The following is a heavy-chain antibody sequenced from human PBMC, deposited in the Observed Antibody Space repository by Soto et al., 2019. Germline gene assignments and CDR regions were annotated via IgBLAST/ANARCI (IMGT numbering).Heavy chain of an antibody. J-gene: IGHJ4*02. D-gene: IGHD3-16*02. CDR2: IDYSGTT. CDR3: SSMRTYCYWPFDY. CDR1: GGSISSHY. Sequence: PSETLSLTCTVSGGSISSHYWSWIRQSPGKGMEWIGNIDYSGTTNYNPSLKSRVTISVDTYKKQFSLKLRSVTGADTAVYYCSSMRTYCYWPFDYWGQGTLVTVSS. V-gene: IGHV4-59*11.